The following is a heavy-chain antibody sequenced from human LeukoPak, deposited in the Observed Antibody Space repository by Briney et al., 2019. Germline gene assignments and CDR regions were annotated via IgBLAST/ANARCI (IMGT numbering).Heavy chain of an antibody. D-gene: IGHD6-6*01. CDR2: IGGGGTL. Sequence: GGSLRLSCAASGFTVSSYAMGWVRQAPGKGLEWVSAIGGGGTLYYADSVKGRFTISRDNAKNSLYLQMNSLRAEDTAVYYCASGYSSSSIDYWGQGTLVTVSS. CDR1: GFTVSSYA. CDR3: ASGYSSSSIDY. V-gene: IGHV3-69-1*01. J-gene: IGHJ4*02.